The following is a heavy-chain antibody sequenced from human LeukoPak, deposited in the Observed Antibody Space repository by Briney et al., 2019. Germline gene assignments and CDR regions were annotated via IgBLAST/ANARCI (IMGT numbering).Heavy chain of an antibody. J-gene: IGHJ4*02. CDR3: ARVGMATADY. Sequence: SETLSLTCTVSGGSISSGGYYWSWSRQHPGKGLEWIGYIYYSGSMYYNPSLKSRVAISVDTSKNQFSLKLSSVTAADTAVYYCARVGMATADYWGQGTLVTVSS. V-gene: IGHV4-31*03. D-gene: IGHD5-24*01. CDR2: IYYSGSM. CDR1: GGSISSGGYY.